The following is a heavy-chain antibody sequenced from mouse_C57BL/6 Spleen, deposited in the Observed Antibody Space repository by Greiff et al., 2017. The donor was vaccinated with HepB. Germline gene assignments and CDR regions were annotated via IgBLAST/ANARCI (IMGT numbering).Heavy chain of an antibody. CDR3: TKSSPAWFAY. CDR1: GFNIKDDY. J-gene: IGHJ3*01. CDR2: IDPENGDT. V-gene: IGHV14-4*01. D-gene: IGHD1-1*01. Sequence: EVQLQESGAELVRPGASVKLSCTASGFNIKDDYMHWVKQRPEQGLEWIGWIDPENGDTEYASKFQGKATITADTSSNTAYLQLSSLTSEDTAVYYCTKSSPAWFAYWGQGTLVTVSA.